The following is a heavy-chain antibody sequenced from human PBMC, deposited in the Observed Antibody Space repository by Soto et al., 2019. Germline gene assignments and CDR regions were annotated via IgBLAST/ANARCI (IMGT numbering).Heavy chain of an antibody. CDR2: IGWNSNIL. CDR3: AKGGPDGFCSGGRCYFDY. J-gene: IGHJ4*02. Sequence: EVQLVESGGGLVQPGRSLRLSCAASGFTFDDYAMHWVRRVPGKGLEWVSSIGWNSNILGYADSVKGRFTISRDNAKNSLYLQMNSLRPEDTALYYCAKGGPDGFCSGGRCYFDYWGQGTLVTVSS. CDR1: GFTFDDYA. V-gene: IGHV3-9*01. D-gene: IGHD2-15*01.